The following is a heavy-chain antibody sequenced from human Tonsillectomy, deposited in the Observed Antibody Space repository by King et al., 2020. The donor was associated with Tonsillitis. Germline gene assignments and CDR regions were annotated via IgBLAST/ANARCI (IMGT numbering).Heavy chain of an antibody. J-gene: IGHJ6*03. D-gene: IGHD3-9*01. Sequence: VQLVESGGGLVQPGGTLRLSCSASGFTFSTCAIHWVSQAPGKGLEYVAAINSDGDTTYSADPGRGRFTISRDNSKNTVFLQMSSQRVEETAVYFCVGEVGPDFDEPRYFYYYMDVWGKGTTVTVSS. CDR2: INSDGDTT. CDR3: VGEVGPDFDEPRYFYYYMDV. V-gene: IGHV3-64D*08. CDR1: GFTFSTCA.